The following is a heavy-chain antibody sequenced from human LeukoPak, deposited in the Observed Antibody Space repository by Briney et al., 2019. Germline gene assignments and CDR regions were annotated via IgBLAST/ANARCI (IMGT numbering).Heavy chain of an antibody. J-gene: IGHJ5*02. D-gene: IGHD1-26*01. CDR2: ISGSGGGT. CDR1: GFTFSTYA. V-gene: IGHV3-23*01. Sequence: PGRSLRLSCAASGFTFSTYAMSWVRQTPGKGLEWVSTISGSGGGTYYADSVKGRLTISRDNSKNTLYLQMNSLRAEDTAMYYCARGLVGGASNWFDPWGQGTLVTVSS. CDR3: ARGLVGGASNWFDP.